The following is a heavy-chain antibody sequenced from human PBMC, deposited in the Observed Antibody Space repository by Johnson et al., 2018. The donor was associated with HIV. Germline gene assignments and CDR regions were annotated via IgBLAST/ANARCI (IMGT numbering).Heavy chain of an antibody. CDR2: ISGSGGST. D-gene: IGHD3-22*01. CDR1: GFTVSSNS. J-gene: IGHJ3*02. Sequence: VQLLESGGVLVQPGESLRLSCPASGFTVSSNSMRWVRQAPGKGLEWVSVISGSGGSTDYADSVKGRFTISRDNSKNTLYLQMNSLKTEDTAVYYCTRTDDTYNYESGGYVDAFDIWGQGTMVTVSS. V-gene: IGHV3-23*01. CDR3: TRTDDTYNYESGGYVDAFDI.